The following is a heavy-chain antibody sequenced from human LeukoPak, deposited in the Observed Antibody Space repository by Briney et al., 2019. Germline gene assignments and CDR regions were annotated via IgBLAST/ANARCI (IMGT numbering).Heavy chain of an antibody. CDR1: GFIFSNYA. CDR2: ISGSGDSA. D-gene: IGHD2-2*01. V-gene: IGHV3-23*01. CDR3: AKIVVPGAIDY. Sequence: PGGSLRLSCAASGFIFSNYAMSWVRQAPGKGLEWVSSISGSGDSAYFAASVKGRFTISRDNSKNTLYLKMSSLRAEDTAVYYCAKIVVPGAIDYWGQGTLVTVSS. J-gene: IGHJ4*02.